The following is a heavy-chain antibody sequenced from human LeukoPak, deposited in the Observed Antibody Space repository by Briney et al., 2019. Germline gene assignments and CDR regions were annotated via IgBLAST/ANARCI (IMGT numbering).Heavy chain of an antibody. CDR1: GFTFSSHS. CDR2: ISSSRSYI. Sequence: GGSLRLSCAASGFTFSSHSMNWVRQAPGKGLEWVSSISSSRSYIYYADSVKGRFTISRDNAKNSLYLQMNSLRTEDTAVYYCARDLQGGDYYDYWGQGTLVTVSS. V-gene: IGHV3-21*01. J-gene: IGHJ4*02. D-gene: IGHD3-16*01. CDR3: ARDLQGGDYYDY.